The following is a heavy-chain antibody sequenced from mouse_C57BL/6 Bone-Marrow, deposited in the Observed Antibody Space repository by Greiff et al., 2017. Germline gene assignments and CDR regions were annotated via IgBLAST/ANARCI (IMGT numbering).Heavy chain of an antibody. J-gene: IGHJ3*01. CDR2: ISRGSSNI. CDR3: TRPMVTGWFAY. Sequence: EVKLVESGGGLVKPGGSLKLSCAASGFTFSDYGMHWVRQAPEKGLEWVAYISRGSSNIYYADTVKGRFTISRDNAKNTLFLQLTSLMSEDAAMYYCTRPMVTGWFAYWGQGTLVTVSA. V-gene: IGHV5-17*01. CDR1: GFTFSDYG. D-gene: IGHD2-2*01.